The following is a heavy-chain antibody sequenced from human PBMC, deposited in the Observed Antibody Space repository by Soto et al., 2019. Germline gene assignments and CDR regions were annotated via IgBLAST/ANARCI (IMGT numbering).Heavy chain of an antibody. D-gene: IGHD6-13*01. CDR2: VYYTGST. Sequence: QVQLQESGPGLVKPSETLSLTCTVSGGSISSYDWSWIRQPPGKGLEWIGYVYYTGSTNYNPSLKSRVTLSVDTSKDQLSLKLSYVTAADTAVYYCARDRGSWYEGFYYYYGLDVWGQGTTVTVSS. J-gene: IGHJ6*02. V-gene: IGHV4-59*01. CDR1: GGSISSYD. CDR3: ARDRGSWYEGFYYYYGLDV.